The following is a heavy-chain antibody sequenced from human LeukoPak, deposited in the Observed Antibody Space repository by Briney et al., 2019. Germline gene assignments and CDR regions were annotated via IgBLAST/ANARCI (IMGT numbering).Heavy chain of an antibody. CDR1: GYTFTSYG. J-gene: IGHJ4*02. Sequence: ASVKVSCKASGYTFTSYGISWVRQAPGQGLEWMGWISAYNGNTNYAQKLQGRVTMTTDTSTSTAYMELRSLRSDDTAVYYCARDSFGLYLTEFDYWGQGTLVTVSS. CDR2: ISAYNGNT. D-gene: IGHD2-2*02. V-gene: IGHV1-18*01. CDR3: ARDSFGLYLTEFDY.